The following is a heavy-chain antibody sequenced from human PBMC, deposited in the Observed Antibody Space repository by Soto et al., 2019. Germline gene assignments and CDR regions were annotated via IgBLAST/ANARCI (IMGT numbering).Heavy chain of an antibody. CDR2: IYSGGST. CDR1: GFTVSSNY. J-gene: IGHJ4*02. V-gene: IGHV3-66*01. D-gene: IGHD3-22*01. CDR3: ARWYYDSSDPYGPVRTQNDY. Sequence: EVQLVESGGGLVQPGGSLRLSCAASGFTVSSNYMSWVRQAPGKGLEWVSVIYSGGSTYYADSVKGRFTISRDNSKNTLYLQMNSLRAEDTAVYYCARWYYDSSDPYGPVRTQNDYWGQGTLVTVSS.